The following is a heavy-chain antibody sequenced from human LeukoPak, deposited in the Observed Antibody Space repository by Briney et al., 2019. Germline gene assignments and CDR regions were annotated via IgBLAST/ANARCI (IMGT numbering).Heavy chain of an antibody. CDR2: IIPIFGTA. CDR3: ARAPLNSVDSSGYYPDYFDY. V-gene: IGHV1-69*13. CDR1: GGTFSSYA. Sequence: ASVTVSCTASGGTFSSYAISWVRQAPGQGLEWMGGIIPIFGTANYAQKFQGRVTITADESTSTAYMELSSLRSEDTAVYYCARAPLNSVDSSGYYPDYFDYWGQGTLVTVSS. J-gene: IGHJ4*02. D-gene: IGHD3-22*01.